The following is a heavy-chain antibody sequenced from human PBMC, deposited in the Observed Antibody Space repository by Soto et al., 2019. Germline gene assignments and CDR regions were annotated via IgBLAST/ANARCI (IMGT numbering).Heavy chain of an antibody. Sequence: GGSLRLSCAASGFTFSSYGMHWVRQAPGKGLEWVAVISYDGSNKYYADSVKGRFTISRDNSKDTLYLQMNSLRAEDTAVYYCAKDSRREELELYDAFDIWGQGTMVTVSS. V-gene: IGHV3-30*18. CDR1: GFTFSSYG. D-gene: IGHD1-7*01. CDR3: AKDSRREELELYDAFDI. CDR2: ISYDGSNK. J-gene: IGHJ3*02.